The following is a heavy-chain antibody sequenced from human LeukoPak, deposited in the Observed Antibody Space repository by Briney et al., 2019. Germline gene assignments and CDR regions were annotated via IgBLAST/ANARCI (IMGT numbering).Heavy chain of an antibody. CDR1: GFTFSSYA. J-gene: IGHJ4*02. D-gene: IGHD6-6*01. CDR2: ISGSGGST. V-gene: IGHV3-23*01. CDR3: AKVYSSSIRRPYFDY. Sequence: GGSLRLSCAASGFTFSSYAMSWVRQAPGKGLEWVSTISGSGGSTYYADSVKGRFTISRDNSKNTLYLQMNSLRAEDTAVYYCAKVYSSSIRRPYFDYWGQGTLVTVSS.